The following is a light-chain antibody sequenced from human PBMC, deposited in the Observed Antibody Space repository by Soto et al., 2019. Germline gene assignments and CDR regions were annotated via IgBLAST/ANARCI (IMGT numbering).Light chain of an antibody. CDR2: KAS. Sequence: DLQMTQSPSTLSASVLYIVTITFRASQSISTWLAWHQQKPGKAPKLLISKASSLESGVPSRFSGSGSGTEFTLTISSLQPDDSATYYCKQYNSYRAFGQGTKVDIK. CDR3: KQYNSYRA. J-gene: IGKJ1*01. CDR1: QSISTW. V-gene: IGKV1-5*03.